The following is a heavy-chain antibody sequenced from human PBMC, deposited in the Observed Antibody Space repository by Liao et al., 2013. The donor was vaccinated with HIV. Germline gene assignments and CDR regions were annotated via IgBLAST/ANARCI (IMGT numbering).Heavy chain of an antibody. CDR1: GGSFSGYY. D-gene: IGHD2-2*01. J-gene: IGHJ6*03. Sequence: QVQLQQWGAGLLKPSETLSLTCAVYGGSFSGYYWSWIRQPPGKGLEWIGEINHSGSTNYNPSLKSRVTISVDTSKNQFSLKLSSVTAADTAVYYCARETGLYCSSTSCYYYYYMTSGQGPRSPSP. CDR3: ARETGLYCSSTSCYYYYYMTS. V-gene: IGHV4-34*01. CDR2: INHSGST.